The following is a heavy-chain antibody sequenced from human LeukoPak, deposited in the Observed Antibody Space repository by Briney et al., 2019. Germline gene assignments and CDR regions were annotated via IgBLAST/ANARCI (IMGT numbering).Heavy chain of an antibody. Sequence: GGSLRLSCAASGFTFSDYYMSWIREAPGKGLEWVSYISSSGSTIYYADSVKGRFTISRDNAKNSLYLQMNSLRAEDTAVYYCAREDENYSGSYYDYWGQGTLVTVSS. CDR2: ISSSGSTI. D-gene: IGHD1-26*01. CDR1: GFTFSDYY. J-gene: IGHJ4*02. CDR3: AREDENYSGSYYDY. V-gene: IGHV3-11*04.